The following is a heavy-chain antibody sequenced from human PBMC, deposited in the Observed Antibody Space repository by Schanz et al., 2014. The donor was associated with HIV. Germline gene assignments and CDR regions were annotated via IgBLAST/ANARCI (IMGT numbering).Heavy chain of an antibody. V-gene: IGHV3-33*01. CDR2: IWYDGSKK. Sequence: QVQLVESGGGVVQPGRSLRLSCAASGITFSTSGMHWVRQDPGKGLEWVAVIWYDGSKKYYADSVKGRFTISRDKAKNSLYLQMNSLRDEDTAVYYCARAGVTDLFDHWGQGTLVTVSS. D-gene: IGHD2-21*02. CDR1: GITFSTSG. J-gene: IGHJ4*02. CDR3: ARAGVTDLFDH.